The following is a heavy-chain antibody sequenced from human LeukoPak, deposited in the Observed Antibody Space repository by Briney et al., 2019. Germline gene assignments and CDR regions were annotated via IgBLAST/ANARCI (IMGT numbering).Heavy chain of an antibody. CDR3: AKDWAYMADPYYLHY. Sequence: GGSLTLSCAASGLPYSIYPMHCAPQAPDRALVWGAYISFDGSNKYYADSVNGRFNICRDSSKNTLYMQMNPLRVEVTAVYYSAKDWAYMADPYYLHYWGQGTLVTVSS. CDR1: GLPYSIYP. D-gene: IGHD1-14*01. CDR2: ISFDGSNK. J-gene: IGHJ4*02. V-gene: IGHV3-30*04.